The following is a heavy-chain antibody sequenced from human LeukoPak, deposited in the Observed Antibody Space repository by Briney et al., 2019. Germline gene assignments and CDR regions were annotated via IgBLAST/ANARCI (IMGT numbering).Heavy chain of an antibody. Sequence: PGGSLRLSCAASGFTFSNAWMSWVRQAPGKGLEWVGRVRRKTDGGTTDYAAPVKGRFTVSRDDSKHTLYLQMNSLKTEDTALYYCTTETDYGFDYWGQGTLVTVSS. CDR3: TTETDYGFDY. J-gene: IGHJ4*02. CDR2: VRRKTDGGTT. V-gene: IGHV3-15*01. CDR1: GFTFSNAW. D-gene: IGHD4-17*01.